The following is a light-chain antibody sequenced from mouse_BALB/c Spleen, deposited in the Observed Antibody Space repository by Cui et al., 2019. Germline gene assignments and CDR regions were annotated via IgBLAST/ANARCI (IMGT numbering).Light chain of an antibody. J-gene: IGKJ1*01. V-gene: IGKV4-80*01. CDR1: PSVSY. CDR2: STS. CDR3: QQWSSYRT. Sequence: QIVPTQSPAIMSASLGEEITLTCSASPSVSYMHWYQQKSGPSPKLLIYSTSNLASGVPSRFSGSGSGTFYSLTISSVEAEDAADYYCQQWSSYRTFGGGTKLEIK.